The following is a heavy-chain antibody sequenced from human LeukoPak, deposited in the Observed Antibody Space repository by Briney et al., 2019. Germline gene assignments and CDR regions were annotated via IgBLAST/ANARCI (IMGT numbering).Heavy chain of an antibody. Sequence: PGGSLRLSCAASGFTFSSYGMSWVRQAPGKGLECVSAISGSGGSTYYADSVKGRFTISRDNSKNTLYLQMNSLRAEDTAVYYCAKVYYGSGSYYSTTDDYWGQGTLVTVSS. J-gene: IGHJ4*02. CDR3: AKVYYGSGSYYSTTDDY. D-gene: IGHD3-10*01. CDR2: ISGSGGST. CDR1: GFTFSSYG. V-gene: IGHV3-23*01.